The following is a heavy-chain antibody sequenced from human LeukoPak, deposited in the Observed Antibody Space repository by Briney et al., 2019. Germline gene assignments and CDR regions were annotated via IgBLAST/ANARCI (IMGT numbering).Heavy chain of an antibody. CDR1: GFPFSSYA. V-gene: IGHV3-64*05. CDR2: ISDSGGST. J-gene: IGHJ3*02. Sequence: GGSLRLSCSASGFPFSSYAMHWVRQAPGKGLEYVSAISDSGGSTYYADSVKGRFTISRDNSKNTLYFQMSSLRAEDTAVYFCARDLFLGYYDSSGYFDIWGQGTMVTVSS. CDR3: ARDLFLGYYDSSGYFDI. D-gene: IGHD3-22*01.